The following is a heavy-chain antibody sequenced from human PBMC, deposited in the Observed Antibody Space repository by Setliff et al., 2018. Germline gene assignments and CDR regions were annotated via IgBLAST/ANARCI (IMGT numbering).Heavy chain of an antibody. CDR2: ISAHTGNT. D-gene: IGHD2-2*01. Sequence: GASVKVSCKTSGYTFSDYGIAWVRQAPGQGLEWMGWISAHTGNTFYSPKFHGRVTLTTDTSTSTAYMELRSLGSDDTAVYYCSRLVRFCIRTSCQRLSGGEYWGQGTLVTVSS. CDR1: GYTFSDYG. CDR3: SRLVRFCIRTSCQRLSGGEY. V-gene: IGHV1-18*01. J-gene: IGHJ4*02.